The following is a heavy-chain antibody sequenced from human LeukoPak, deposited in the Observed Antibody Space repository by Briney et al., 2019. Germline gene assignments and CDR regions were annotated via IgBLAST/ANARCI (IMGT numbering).Heavy chain of an antibody. CDR2: ISAYNGNT. V-gene: IGHV1-18*01. D-gene: IGHD1-26*01. CDR1: GYTFTSYG. Sequence: ASVKVSCKASGYTFTSYGISWVRQAPGQGLEWMGWISAYNGNTNYAQKLQGRVTMTTDTSTSTAYMELRSLRSDDTAVYYCARAYSVLGATPFDYWGQGTLVTISS. J-gene: IGHJ4*02. CDR3: ARAYSVLGATPFDY.